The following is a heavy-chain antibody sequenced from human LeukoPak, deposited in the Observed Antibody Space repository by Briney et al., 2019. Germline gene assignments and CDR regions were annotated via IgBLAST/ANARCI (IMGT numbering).Heavy chain of an antibody. D-gene: IGHD6-13*01. CDR3: AKYVEAAGIDAFDI. J-gene: IGHJ3*02. V-gene: IGHV3-23*03. CDR1: GFTFSSYA. CDR2: ISDDGSSK. Sequence: PGGSLRLSCAASGFTFSSYAMSWVRQAPGKGLEWVSVISDDGSSKYYADSVKGRFTISRDNSKNTQYLQMSSLRAEDTAIYYCAKYVEAAGIDAFDIWGQGTMVTVSS.